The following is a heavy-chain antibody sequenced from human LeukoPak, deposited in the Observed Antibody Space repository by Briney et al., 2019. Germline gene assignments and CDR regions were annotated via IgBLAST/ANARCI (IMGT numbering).Heavy chain of an antibody. CDR2: VSYSGGT. CDR1: GGSISSFY. J-gene: IGHJ4*02. Sequence: KPSETLSLTCAVSGGSISSFYWRWIRQPPGRGLEWVGHVSYSGGTNYNPSLKSRVTISVDTSTTRFSLRLYSVTAADTAVYYCARGYSSGWVDYWGQGTLVTVSS. CDR3: ARGYSSGWVDY. D-gene: IGHD6-19*01. V-gene: IGHV4-59*01.